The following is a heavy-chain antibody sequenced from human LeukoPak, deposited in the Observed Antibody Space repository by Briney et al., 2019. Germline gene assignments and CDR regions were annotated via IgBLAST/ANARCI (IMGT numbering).Heavy chain of an antibody. V-gene: IGHV3-15*01. CDR2: IKRKGDDGTI. J-gene: IGHJ4*02. CDR3: TTGTGRSDFDY. CDR1: GFTFSNAW. D-gene: IGHD3/OR15-3a*01. Sequence: GGSLRLSCAASGFTFSNAWMSWVRQAPGRGLEWVGRIKRKGDDGTIDYAAPVKGRLSISRDDSKNTLHLQMNSLKSEDTAVYYCTTGTGRSDFDYWGQGTLVTVSS.